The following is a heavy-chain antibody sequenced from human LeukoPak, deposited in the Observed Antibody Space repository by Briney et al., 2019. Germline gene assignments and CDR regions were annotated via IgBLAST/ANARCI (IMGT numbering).Heavy chain of an antibody. V-gene: IGHV4-39*02. CDR2: IYYSGST. J-gene: IGHJ3*02. CDR3: AKDQEAAAGTLGAFDI. Sequence: SETLSLTCTVSGGSISSSSYYWGWIRQPPGKGLEWIGSIYYSGSTYYNPSLKSRVTISVDTSKNQFSLKLSSVTAADTAVYYCAKDQEAAAGTLGAFDIWSQGTMVTVSS. D-gene: IGHD6-13*01. CDR1: GGSISSSSYY.